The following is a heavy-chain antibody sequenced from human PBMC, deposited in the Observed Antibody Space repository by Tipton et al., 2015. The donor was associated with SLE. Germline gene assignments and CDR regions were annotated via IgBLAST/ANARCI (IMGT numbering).Heavy chain of an antibody. CDR3: ARGREPGDY. V-gene: IGHV3-9*01. CDR1: GFTFDDYA. D-gene: IGHD1-26*01. CDR2: ISWNSGSI. Sequence: SLRLSCAASGFTFDDYAMHWVRQAPGKGLEWVSGISWNSGSIGYADSVKGRFTISRDNAKNSLYLQMNSLRAEDTAVYYCARGREPGDYWGQGSLVTVSS. J-gene: IGHJ4*02.